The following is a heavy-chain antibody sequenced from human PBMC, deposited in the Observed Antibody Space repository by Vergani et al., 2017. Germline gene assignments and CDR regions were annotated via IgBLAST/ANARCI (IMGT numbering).Heavy chain of an antibody. D-gene: IGHD2-2*03. CDR2: IYTSGST. V-gene: IGHV4-61*02. CDR3: ARGGRLLDIVVVPAAHRRWFDP. Sequence: QVQLQESGPGLVKPSQTLSLTCTVSGGSISSGSYYWSWIRQPAGKGLEWIGRIYTSGSTNYNPSLKSRVTMSVDTSKNQFSLKLSSVTAADTAVYYCARGGRLLDIVVVPAAHRRWFDPWGQGTLVTVAS. J-gene: IGHJ5*02. CDR1: GGSISSGSYY.